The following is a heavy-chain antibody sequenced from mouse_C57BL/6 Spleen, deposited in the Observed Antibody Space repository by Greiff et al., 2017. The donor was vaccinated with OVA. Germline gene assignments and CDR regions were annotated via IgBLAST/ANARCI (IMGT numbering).Heavy chain of an antibody. Sequence: EVMLVESGAELVRPGASVKLSCTASGFNIKDDYMHWVKQRPEQGLEWIGWIDPENGDTEYASKFQGKATITADTSSNTAYLQLSSLTSEDTAVYYCTTEGAYGNYGYWGQGTTLTVSS. D-gene: IGHD2-1*01. CDR2: IDPENGDT. V-gene: IGHV14-4*01. J-gene: IGHJ2*01. CDR1: GFNIKDDY. CDR3: TTEGAYGNYGY.